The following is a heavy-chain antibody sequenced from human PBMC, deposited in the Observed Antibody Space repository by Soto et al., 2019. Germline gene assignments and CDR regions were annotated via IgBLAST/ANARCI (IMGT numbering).Heavy chain of an antibody. CDR3: ARGYYYGSGRPTPGGMDV. J-gene: IGHJ6*02. V-gene: IGHV1-18*01. CDR2: ISTYTGNT. CDR1: GYTFTNYD. D-gene: IGHD3-10*01. Sequence: QVHLVQSGAEVKKPGASVKVSCKASGYTFTNYDINWVRQAPGQGLEWMGWISTYTGNTNYAQKLQGRVNITTDTSTSTAYMELRSLRSDDTAVYYCARGYYYGSGRPTPGGMDVWGQGTTVTVSS.